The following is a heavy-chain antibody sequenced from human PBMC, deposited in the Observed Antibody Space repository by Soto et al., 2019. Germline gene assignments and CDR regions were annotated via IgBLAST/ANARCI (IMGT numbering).Heavy chain of an antibody. J-gene: IGHJ5*02. Sequence: EVQLVESGGGLVKPGGSLRLSCAASGITFTNAWMGWVRQAPGKGLEWIGRLKSRRDGGTSECAAPVKGRFRISKDESKNTLYLQMNSLKTEDTAVYHCTTDGEVSAYRLFWAWCQGTLVTVSS. D-gene: IGHD2-8*02. CDR3: TTDGEVSAYRLFWA. CDR2: LKSRRDGGTS. V-gene: IGHV3-15*01. CDR1: GITFTNAW.